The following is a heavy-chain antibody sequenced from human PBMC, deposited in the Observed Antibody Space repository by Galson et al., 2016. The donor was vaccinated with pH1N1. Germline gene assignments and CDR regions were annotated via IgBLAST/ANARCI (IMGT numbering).Heavy chain of an antibody. CDR1: GFTFSSCG. V-gene: IGHV3-30*12. D-gene: IGHD4-17*01. J-gene: IGHJ3*02. CDR2: ILYNGNDK. CDR3: ARDESGYGDSFPDVFDI. Sequence: SLRLSCAASGFTFSSCGIYWVRQAPGKGLEWVGNILYNGNDKYYADSVKGRFTISRASSMTTVHLQMVSVTVEDTAVYFCARDESGYGDSFPDVFDIWGQGTMVTVSS.